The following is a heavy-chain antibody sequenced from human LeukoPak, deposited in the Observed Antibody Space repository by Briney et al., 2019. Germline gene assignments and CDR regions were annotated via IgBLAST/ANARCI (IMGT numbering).Heavy chain of an antibody. Sequence: GGSLRLSCAASGFTFSHYSMSWVRQAPGKGLVWVSRINTDETITTYADSVKGRFTISRDNAKNTLYLQMNSLRAEDTAVYYCARATYYYDSSGYRAVYYFDYWGQGTLVTVSS. D-gene: IGHD3-22*01. CDR3: ARATYYYDSSGYRAVYYFDY. J-gene: IGHJ4*02. CDR2: INTDETIT. V-gene: IGHV3-74*01. CDR1: GFTFSHYS.